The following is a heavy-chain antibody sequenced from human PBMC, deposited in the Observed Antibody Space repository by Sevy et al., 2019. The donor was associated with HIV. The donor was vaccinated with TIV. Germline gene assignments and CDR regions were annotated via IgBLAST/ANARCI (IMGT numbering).Heavy chain of an antibody. CDR3: ARDGYGGNSHYFDY. CDR1: GRSISSYY. D-gene: IGHD4-17*01. V-gene: IGHV4-4*07. J-gene: IGHJ4*02. Sequence: SEILSLSCTVSGRSISSYYWSWIRQPAGKGLEWIGRIYTSGSTNYNPSLKSRVTMSVDTSKNQFSLKLSSVTAADTAVYYCARDGYGGNSHYFDYWGQGILVTVSS. CDR2: IYTSGST.